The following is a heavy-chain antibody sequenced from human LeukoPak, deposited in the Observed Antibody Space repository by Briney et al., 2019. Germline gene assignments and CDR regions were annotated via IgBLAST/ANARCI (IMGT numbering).Heavy chain of an antibody. D-gene: IGHD3-10*01. Sequence: GGSLRLSCAASGFTFSSYGMHWVRQAPGKGLEWVAVISYDGSNKYYADSVKGRFTISRDNSKNTLYLQMNSLRAEDTAVYYCATSYGSGSYYYYYYYGTDVWGKGTTVTVSS. J-gene: IGHJ6*04. CDR1: GFTFSSYG. CDR2: ISYDGSNK. V-gene: IGHV3-30*03. CDR3: ATSYGSGSYYYYYYYGTDV.